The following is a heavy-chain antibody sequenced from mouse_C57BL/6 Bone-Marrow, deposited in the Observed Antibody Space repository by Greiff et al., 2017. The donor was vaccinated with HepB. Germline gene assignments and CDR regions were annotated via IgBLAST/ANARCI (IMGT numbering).Heavy chain of an antibody. CDR1: GYTFTDYY. CDR3: AREGSRGDYFDY. CDR2: IYPGSGNT. J-gene: IGHJ2*01. V-gene: IGHV1-76*01. Sequence: QVQLKESGAELVRPGASVKLSCKASGYTFTDYYINWVKQRPGQGLEWIARIYPGSGNTYYNEKFKGKATLTAEKSSSTAYMQLSSLTSEDSAVYFCAREGSRGDYFDYWGQGTTLTVSS.